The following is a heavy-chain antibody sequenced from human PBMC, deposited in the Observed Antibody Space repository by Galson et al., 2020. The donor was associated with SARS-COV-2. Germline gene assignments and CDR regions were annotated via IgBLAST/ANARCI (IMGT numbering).Heavy chain of an antibody. J-gene: IGHJ4*02. V-gene: IGHV3-30*04. CDR2: ISYDGSNK. D-gene: IGHD1-26*01. CDR3: ARSSSGSYYGYFDY. Sequence: GGSLRLSCAASGFTFSSYAMHWVRQAPGKGLEWVAVISYDGSNKYYADSVKGRFTISRDNSKNTLYLQMNSLRAEDTAVYYCARSSSGSYYGYFDYWGQGTLVTVSS. CDR1: GFTFSSYA.